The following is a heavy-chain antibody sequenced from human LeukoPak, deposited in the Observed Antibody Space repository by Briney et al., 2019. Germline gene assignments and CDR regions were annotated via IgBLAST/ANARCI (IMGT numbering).Heavy chain of an antibody. J-gene: IGHJ3*02. D-gene: IGHD2-2*01. CDR2: IYYSGST. CDR1: GGSISSGGYS. V-gene: IGHV4-30-2*03. Sequence: SQTLSLTCAVSGGSISSGGYSWSWIRQPPGKGLEWIGYIYYSGSTYYNASLKSRVTISVDTSKNQFSLKLSSVTAADTAVYYCARHSIVPAAINAFDIWGQGTMVTVSS. CDR3: ARHSIVPAAINAFDI.